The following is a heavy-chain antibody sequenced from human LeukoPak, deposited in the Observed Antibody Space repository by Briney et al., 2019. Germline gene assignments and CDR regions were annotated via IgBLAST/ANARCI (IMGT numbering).Heavy chain of an antibody. CDR1: GGSISSYY. J-gene: IGHJ6*02. CDR2: IYYSGST. Sequence: PSETLSLTCTVSGGSISSYYWSWIRQPPGKGLEWIGYIYYSGSTNYNPSLKSRVTISVDTSKNQFSLKLSSVTAADTAVYYCARSYGDYTLYYHGMDVWGQGTTVTVSS. V-gene: IGHV4-59*01. CDR3: ARSYGDYTLYYHGMDV. D-gene: IGHD4-17*01.